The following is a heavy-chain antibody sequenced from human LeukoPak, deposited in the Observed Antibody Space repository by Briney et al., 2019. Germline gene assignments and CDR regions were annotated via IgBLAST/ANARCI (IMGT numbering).Heavy chain of an antibody. J-gene: IGHJ3*02. CDR2: IYASGSSGNT. V-gene: IGHV4-4*07. CDR3: ARDRDLRPHTSFGI. D-gene: IGHD2-21*01. Sequence: SETLSLTCTVSGGSISRYYWSWIRQSAGKGLEWIGRIYASGSSGNTKYNPSLKSRVTISLDTSKNRFSLKVNSVTAADTAVYYCARDRDLRPHTSFGIRGQGTLVTVSP. CDR1: GGSISRYY.